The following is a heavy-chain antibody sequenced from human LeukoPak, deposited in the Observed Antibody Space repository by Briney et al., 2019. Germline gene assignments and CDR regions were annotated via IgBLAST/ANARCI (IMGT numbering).Heavy chain of an antibody. CDR1: GFIFSSYT. CDR2: LSGTGRYI. Sequence: GSLRISCAAAGFIFSSYTTNWVRQAPGKGLEWVSSLSGTGRYIYYADLMKGRFTISRDNAKNSLYLQMNSLRAEDTAVYYCARTLRDPFDIWGQGKMVTVSS. CDR3: ARTLRDPFDI. J-gene: IGHJ3*02. V-gene: IGHV3-21*06.